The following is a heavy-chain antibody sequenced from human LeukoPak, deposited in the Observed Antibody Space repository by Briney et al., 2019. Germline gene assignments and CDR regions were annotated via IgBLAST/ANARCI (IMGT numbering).Heavy chain of an antibody. V-gene: IGHV3-15*05. CDR3: TTRGENGYLVY. CDR1: GFTFSNVW. Sequence: KTGGSLRLSCAASGFTFSNVWMYWVHQAPGKGLERVGRIKSKTSGATTDYAAPVKGRFTISRDDSKNTLYLEMNSLKAEDTAVYYCTTRGENGYLVYWGQGTLVTVSS. CDR2: IKSKTSGATT. D-gene: IGHD3-22*01. J-gene: IGHJ4*02.